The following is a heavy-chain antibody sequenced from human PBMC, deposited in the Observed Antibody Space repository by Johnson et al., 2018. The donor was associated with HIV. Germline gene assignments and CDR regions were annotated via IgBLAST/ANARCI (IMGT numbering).Heavy chain of an antibody. D-gene: IGHD1-26*01. CDR2: ISGSGGST. Sequence: VQLVESGGGVVQPGRSLRLSCAASGFTFSSYGMHWVRQAPGKGLEWVSAISGSGGSTYYADSVKGRFTISRDNSKNTLYLQMNSLRAEDTAVYYCAKGGYSGSPWGDAFDIWGQGTMVTVSS. V-gene: IGHV3-23*04. J-gene: IGHJ3*02. CDR3: AKGGYSGSPWGDAFDI. CDR1: GFTFSSYG.